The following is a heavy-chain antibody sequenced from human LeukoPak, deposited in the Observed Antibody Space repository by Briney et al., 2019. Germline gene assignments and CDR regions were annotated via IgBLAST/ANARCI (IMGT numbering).Heavy chain of an antibody. D-gene: IGHD5-24*01. Sequence: PSETLSLTCTVSGGSISSSSYYWGWIRQPPGKGLEWIGSIYYSGSTYYNPSLKSRVTISVDTSKNQFSLKLSSVTAADTAVYYCGRSGEMATILSWFDPWGQGTLVTVSS. CDR1: GGSISSSSYY. J-gene: IGHJ5*02. CDR3: GRSGEMATILSWFDP. CDR2: IYYSGST. V-gene: IGHV4-39*07.